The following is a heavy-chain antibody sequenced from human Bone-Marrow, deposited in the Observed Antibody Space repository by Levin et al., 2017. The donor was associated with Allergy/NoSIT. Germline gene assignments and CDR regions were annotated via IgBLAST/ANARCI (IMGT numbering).Heavy chain of an antibody. CDR2: ISSSGSTI. Sequence: GGSLRLSCAASGFTFSSYEMNWVRQAPGKGLEWVSYISSSGSTIYYADSVKGRFTISRDNAKNSLYLQMNSLRAEDTAVYYCAPRPKNRSYLREPVDYGGQGTLVTVSS. V-gene: IGHV3-48*03. J-gene: IGHJ4*02. D-gene: IGHD1-26*01. CDR1: GFTFSSYE. CDR3: APRPKNRSYLREPVDY.